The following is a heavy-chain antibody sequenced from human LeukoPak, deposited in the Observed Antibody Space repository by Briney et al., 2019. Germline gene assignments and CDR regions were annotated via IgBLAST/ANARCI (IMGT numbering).Heavy chain of an antibody. CDR2: IVVGSGNT. V-gene: IGHV1-58*01. D-gene: IGHD2-15*01. CDR3: ARRPGDCSGGSCHFDY. J-gene: IGHJ4*02. CDR1: GFTFTSSA. Sequence: SVKVSCKASGFTFTSSAVQWVRQARGQRLEWIGWIVVGSGNTNYAQKFQGRVTMTRDTSISTAYMELSRLRSDDTAVYYCARRPGDCSGGSCHFDYWGQGTLVTVSS.